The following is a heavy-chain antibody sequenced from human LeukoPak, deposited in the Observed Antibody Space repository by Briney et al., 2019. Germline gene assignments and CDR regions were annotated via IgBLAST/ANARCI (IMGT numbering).Heavy chain of an antibody. CDR3: ARDLGSSWPPLAGWFDP. J-gene: IGHJ5*02. V-gene: IGHV3-11*01. CDR1: GLTFSDYY. CDR2: ISSSGSTI. D-gene: IGHD6-13*01. Sequence: GGSLRLSCAASGLTFSDYYMSWIRQAPGKGLEWVSYISSSGSTIYYADSVKGRFTISRDNAKNSLYLQMNSLRAEDTAVYYCARDLGSSWPPLAGWFDPWGQGTLVTVSS.